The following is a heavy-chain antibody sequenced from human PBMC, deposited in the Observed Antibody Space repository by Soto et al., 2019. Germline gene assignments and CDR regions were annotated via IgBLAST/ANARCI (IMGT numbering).Heavy chain of an antibody. D-gene: IGHD6-19*01. CDR2: IIPIFGTA. CDR3: ARVPGGSGWYLVY. CDR1: GGTFSSYA. Sequence: QVQLVQSGAEVKKPGSSVKVSCKASGGTFSSYAISWVRQAPGQGLEWMGGIIPIFGTANYAQKFQGRVTITADESTSTASMALSSLSSEDTAVYYCARVPGGSGWYLVYWGQGTLVTVSS. V-gene: IGHV1-69*01. J-gene: IGHJ4*02.